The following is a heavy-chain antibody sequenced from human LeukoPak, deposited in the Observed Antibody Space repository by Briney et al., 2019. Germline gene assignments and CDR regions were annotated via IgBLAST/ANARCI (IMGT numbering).Heavy chain of an antibody. CDR1: GFTFSSYA. Sequence: GPLRLSCAASGFTFSSYAMSWVRQAPGKGLEWVSAISGSGGSTYYADSVKGRFTISRDNSKNTLYLQMNSLRAEDTAVYYCAKDLGYCSSTSCQSPFDYWGQGTLVTVSS. D-gene: IGHD2-2*01. CDR3: AKDLGYCSSTSCQSPFDY. V-gene: IGHV3-23*01. J-gene: IGHJ4*02. CDR2: ISGSGGST.